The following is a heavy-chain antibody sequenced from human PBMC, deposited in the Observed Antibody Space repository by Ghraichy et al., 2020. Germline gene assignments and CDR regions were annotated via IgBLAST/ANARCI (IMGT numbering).Heavy chain of an antibody. J-gene: IGHJ6*02. CDR1: GFTFTTYS. CDR3: ARRPGGMDG. CDR2: ISSSSSYI. V-gene: IGHV3-21*01. Sequence: GGSLRLSCVASGFTFTTYSINWVRQAPGKGLEWVSSISSSSSYIYYADSVKGRFTISRDNAKNSLYLQMNSLRAEDTAVYFCARRPGGMDGWGQGTTVTVSS.